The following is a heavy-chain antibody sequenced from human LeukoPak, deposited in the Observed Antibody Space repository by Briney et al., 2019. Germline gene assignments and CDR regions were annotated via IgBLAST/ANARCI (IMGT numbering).Heavy chain of an antibody. Sequence: GGSLRLSCAASGFTFSSYGMHWVRQAPGKGLEWVAVISYDGSNKYYADSVKGRFTISRDNAKNSLYLQMNSLRAEDTAVYYCAREPMTIADYWGQGTLVTVSS. CDR3: AREPMTIADY. J-gene: IGHJ4*02. V-gene: IGHV3-30*03. CDR1: GFTFSSYG. D-gene: IGHD2-21*01. CDR2: ISYDGSNK.